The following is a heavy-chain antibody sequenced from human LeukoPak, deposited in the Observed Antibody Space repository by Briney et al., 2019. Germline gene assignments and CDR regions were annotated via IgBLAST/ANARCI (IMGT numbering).Heavy chain of an antibody. J-gene: IGHJ4*02. CDR3: ARVASNYDFDC. CDR2: ISGSGGST. D-gene: IGHD4-11*01. V-gene: IGHV3-23*01. CDR1: GFTFSSYG. Sequence: HPGGTLRLSCAASGFTFSSYGMSWVRQAPGKGLEWVSAISGSGGSTYYADSVKGRFTISRDNSKNTLYLQMNSLRAEDTALYYCARVASNYDFDCWGQGTLVTVSS.